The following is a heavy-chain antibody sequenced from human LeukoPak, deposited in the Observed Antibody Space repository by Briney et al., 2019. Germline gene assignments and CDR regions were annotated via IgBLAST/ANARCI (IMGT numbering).Heavy chain of an antibody. CDR1: GASISSYY. J-gene: IGHJ4*02. CDR2: IYTSGST. D-gene: IGHD2-15*01. Sequence: SETLSLTCTVSGASISSYYWSWIRQPAGKGLEWIGRIYTSGSTNYNPSLKSRVTMSVDTSKNQFSLKLSSVTAADTAVYYCARGAPGYCSGGSCYTPFFDYWGQGTLVTVSS. V-gene: IGHV4-4*07. CDR3: ARGAPGYCSGGSCYTPFFDY.